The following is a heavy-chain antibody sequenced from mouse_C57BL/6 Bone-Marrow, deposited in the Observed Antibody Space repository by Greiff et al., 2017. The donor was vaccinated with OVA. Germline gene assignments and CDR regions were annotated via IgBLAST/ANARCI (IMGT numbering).Heavy chain of an antibody. CDR1: GYSITSDY. V-gene: IGHV3-8*01. J-gene: IGHJ2*01. CDR3: ARGMGYDLVYFDY. Sequence: EVKLLESGPGLAKPSQTLSLTCSVTGYSITSDYWNWIRKFPGNKLEYMGYISYSGSTYYNPSLKSRISITRDTSKNQYYLRLNSVTTEDTATYYCARGMGYDLVYFDYWGQGTTLTVSS. CDR2: ISYSGST. D-gene: IGHD2-10*02.